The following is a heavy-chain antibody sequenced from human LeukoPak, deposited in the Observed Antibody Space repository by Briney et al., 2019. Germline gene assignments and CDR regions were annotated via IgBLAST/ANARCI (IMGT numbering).Heavy chain of an antibody. CDR2: ISSSSNTI. CDR1: GFTFSSYA. D-gene: IGHD1/OR15-1a*01. CDR3: ARDEGGNN. Sequence: PGGSLRLSCAASGFTFSSYAMNWVRQAPGKGLEWVSYISSSSNTIHYADSVKGRFTISRDNARNSLSLQMNSLRAEDTAVYYCARDEGGNNRGQGTLVTVSS. V-gene: IGHV3-48*01. J-gene: IGHJ4*02.